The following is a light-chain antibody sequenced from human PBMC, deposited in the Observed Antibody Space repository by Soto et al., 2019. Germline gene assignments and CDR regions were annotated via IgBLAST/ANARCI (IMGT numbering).Light chain of an antibody. J-gene: IGKJ1*01. V-gene: IGKV1-5*03. CDR3: QEYKTYSQS. CDR2: KAS. Sequence: DIQMTQSPSTLSASVGDRVTITCWASQSISSYLAWYQQKPGKAPKVLIYKASNLESGVPSRFSGSGSGTAFSLTISSLQPDDLATYYCQEYKTYSQSFGQGTKVEIK. CDR1: QSISSY.